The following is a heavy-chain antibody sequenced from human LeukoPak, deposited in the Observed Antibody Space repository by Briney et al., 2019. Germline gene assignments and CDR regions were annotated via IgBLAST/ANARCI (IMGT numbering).Heavy chain of an antibody. J-gene: IGHJ3*02. Sequence: SQTLSLTCAVSGGSISSGGYSWSWIRQPPGKGLEWIGYIYHSGSTYYNPSLKSRVTISVDRSKNQFSLKLSSVTAADTAVYYCARVIGGVLAFDIWAQGTMVTVSS. D-gene: IGHD3-16*01. CDR3: ARVIGGVLAFDI. CDR1: GGSISSGGYS. CDR2: IYHSGST. V-gene: IGHV4-30-2*01.